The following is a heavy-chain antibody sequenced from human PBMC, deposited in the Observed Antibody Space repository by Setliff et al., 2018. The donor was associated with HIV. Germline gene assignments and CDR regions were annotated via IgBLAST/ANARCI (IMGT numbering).Heavy chain of an antibody. CDR2: ISSSSSYI. D-gene: IGHD1-1*01. Sequence: GGSLRLSCAASGFTFSSYSMNWVRQAPGKGLEWVSSISSSSSYIYYADSVKGRFIISRDNAKNSLYLQINSLRAEDTAVYYCAKGATWTGTTYYFESWGQGTLVTVSS. J-gene: IGHJ4*02. CDR1: GFTFSSYS. CDR3: AKGATWTGTTYYFES. V-gene: IGHV3-21*01.